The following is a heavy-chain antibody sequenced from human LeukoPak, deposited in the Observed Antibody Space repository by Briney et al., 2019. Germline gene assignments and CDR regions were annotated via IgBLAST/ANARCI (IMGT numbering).Heavy chain of an antibody. J-gene: IGHJ4*02. V-gene: IGHV3-33*01. CDR1: GFTFSSYG. D-gene: IGHD3-16*01. CDR2: IWYDGSNK. CDR3: ARDPGDPPYFDY. Sequence: GGSLRLSCAASGFTFSSYGMHWVRQAPGKGLEWVAVIWYDGSNKYYADSVKGRFTISRDNSKNTLYLQMNSLRAEDPAVYYCARDPGDPPYFDYWGQGTLVTVSS.